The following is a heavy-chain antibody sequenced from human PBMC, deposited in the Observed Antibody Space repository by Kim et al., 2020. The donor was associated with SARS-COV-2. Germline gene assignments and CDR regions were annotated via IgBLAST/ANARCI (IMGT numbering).Heavy chain of an antibody. J-gene: IGHJ4*02. CDR1: GFTFSSYG. CDR2: ISYDGSNK. D-gene: IGHD6-13*01. CDR3: AKEGIVGYIAAAGTLEY. V-gene: IGHV3-30*18. Sequence: GGSLRLSCAASGFTFSSYGMHWVRQAPGKGLEWVAVISYDGSNKYYADSVKGRFTISRDNSKNTLYLQMNSLRAEDTAVYYCAKEGIVGYIAAAGTLEYWGQGTLVTVSS.